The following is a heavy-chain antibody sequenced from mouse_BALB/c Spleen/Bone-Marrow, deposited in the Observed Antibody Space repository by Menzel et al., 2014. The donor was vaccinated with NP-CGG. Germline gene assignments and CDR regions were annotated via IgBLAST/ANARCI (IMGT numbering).Heavy chain of an antibody. CDR2: IDPSDSET. D-gene: IGHD2-1*01. J-gene: IGHJ3*01. CDR3: ARTYYGNYAWFAY. CDR1: GYTFTSYW. Sequence: QVQLQQPGAELVKPGAPVKLSRKASGYTFTSYWMNWVKQRPGRGLEWIGRIDPSDSETHYNQKFKDKATLTVDKSSSTAYIQLSSLTSEDSAVYYCARTYYGNYAWFAYWGQGTLVTVSA. V-gene: IGHV1-69*02.